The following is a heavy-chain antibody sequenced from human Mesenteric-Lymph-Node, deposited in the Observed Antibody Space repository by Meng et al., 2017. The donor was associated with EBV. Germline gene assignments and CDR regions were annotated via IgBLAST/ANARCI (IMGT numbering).Heavy chain of an antibody. J-gene: IGHJ4*02. Sequence: QLLGAGEGLVQPGGSLRLSCAASGFSFSSYAMSWVRQAPGKGLEWVSAISGSGGSTYYADSVKGRFTISRDNSKNTLYLQMNSLRAEDTAVYYCAKESYSSGWYHYWGQGTLVTVSS. CDR1: GFSFSSYA. CDR2: ISGSGGST. V-gene: IGHV3-23*01. CDR3: AKESYSSGWYHY. D-gene: IGHD6-19*01.